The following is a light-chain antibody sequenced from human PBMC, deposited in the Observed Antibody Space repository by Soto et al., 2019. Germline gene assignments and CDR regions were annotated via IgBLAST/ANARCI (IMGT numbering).Light chain of an antibody. CDR2: ETS. CDR1: QSISNF. CDR3: QQSYRPPIT. V-gene: IGKV1-39*01. J-gene: IGKJ5*01. Sequence: DIQMTQYPSSLSASVGDRITITCRASQSISNFLNWYQQRPGKAPKLLIYETSSLQTGVPSRFSGSGSGTDFTLTISSLQPEDFATYYCQQSYRPPITFGQGTRLEIQ.